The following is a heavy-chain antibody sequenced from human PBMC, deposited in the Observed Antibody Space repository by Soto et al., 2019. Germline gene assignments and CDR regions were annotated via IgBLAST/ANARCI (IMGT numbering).Heavy chain of an antibody. CDR1: GFTFGSYA. Sequence: GGSLRLSCAASGFTFGSYAMHWVRQAPGKGLEWVAVISYDGSNKYYADSVKGRFTISRDNSKNTLYLQMNSLRAEDTAVYYCARDPDSSGYYVFDYWGQGTLVTV. CDR2: ISYDGSNK. V-gene: IGHV3-30-3*01. CDR3: ARDPDSSGYYVFDY. D-gene: IGHD3-22*01. J-gene: IGHJ4*02.